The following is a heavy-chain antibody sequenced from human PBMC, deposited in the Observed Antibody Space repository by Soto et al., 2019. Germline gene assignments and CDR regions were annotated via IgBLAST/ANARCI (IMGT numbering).Heavy chain of an antibody. D-gene: IGHD5-12*01. J-gene: IGHJ4*02. CDR2: VSPNSGGA. CDR1: GYTLTRYY. CDR3: ARANSGDDDEFDY. Sequence: ASMKVSCKAFGYTLTRYYIHWVGQAPGQGLEWMGWVSPNSGGADYAQKFQGRVTMTRDTSVSSAYMELSSLTSDDTAVYYCARANSGDDDEFDYWGQGTPVTVSS. V-gene: IGHV1-2*02.